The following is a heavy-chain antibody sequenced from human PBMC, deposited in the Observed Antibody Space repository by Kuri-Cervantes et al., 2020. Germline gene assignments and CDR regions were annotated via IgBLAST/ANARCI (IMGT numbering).Heavy chain of an antibody. D-gene: IGHD1-14*01. V-gene: IGHV1-2*02. CDR3: AREPRPGAKFSDY. CDR1: GYTFTSYG. J-gene: IGHJ4*02. Sequence: ASVKVSCKASGYTFTSYGIAWVRQAPGQGPEWMAWIDPASDVTLYSQKFQDRVTLTRDTSISTAFLEVSSLKSDDTAVYYCAREPRPGAKFSDYWGQGTLVTVSS. CDR2: IDPASDVT.